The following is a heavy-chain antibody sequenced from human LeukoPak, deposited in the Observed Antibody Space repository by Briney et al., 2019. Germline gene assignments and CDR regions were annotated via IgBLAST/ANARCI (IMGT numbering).Heavy chain of an antibody. J-gene: IGHJ3*02. CDR3: AREDYFDTSGYSGGHDAFDI. CDR2: IWYDGSDK. V-gene: IGHV3-33*01. D-gene: IGHD3-22*01. CDR1: GFTFRNHG. Sequence: GGSLRLSCATSGFTFRNHGMHWVRQAPGKGLEWVAVIWYDGSDKYYADSVKGRFTTSRDNSKNTLYLQMSSLRAEDTAVYYCAREDYFDTSGYSGGHDAFDIWGQGTMVTVSS.